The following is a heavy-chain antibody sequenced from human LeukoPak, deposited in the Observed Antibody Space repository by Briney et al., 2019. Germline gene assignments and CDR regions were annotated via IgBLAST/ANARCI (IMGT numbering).Heavy chain of an antibody. Sequence: ASVKVSCKASGYTFTSYGISWVRQAPGQGLEWMGWISAYNGNTNYAQKLQGRVTMTTDTSTSTAYMELRSLRSDDTAVYYCARDREILAAAGLFDYWGQGTLVTVSS. CDR3: ARDREILAAAGLFDY. V-gene: IGHV1-18*01. D-gene: IGHD6-13*01. CDR2: ISAYNGNT. J-gene: IGHJ4*02. CDR1: GYTFTSYG.